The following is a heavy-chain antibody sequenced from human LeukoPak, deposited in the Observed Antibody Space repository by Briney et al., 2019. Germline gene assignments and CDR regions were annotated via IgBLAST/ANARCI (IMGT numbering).Heavy chain of an antibody. J-gene: IGHJ5*02. CDR1: GGSISSYY. CDR2: IYYSGST. CDR3: ARQHDYGDYSWFDP. D-gene: IGHD4-17*01. V-gene: IGHV4-59*08. Sequence: SETLSLTCTVSGGSISSYYWSWIRQPPGKGLEWIGYIYYSGSTNYNPSLKGRVTISVDTSKNQFSLKLSSVTAADTAVYYCARQHDYGDYSWFDPWGQGTLVTVSS.